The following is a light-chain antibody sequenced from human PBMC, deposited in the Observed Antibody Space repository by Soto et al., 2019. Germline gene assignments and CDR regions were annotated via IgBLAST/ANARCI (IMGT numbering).Light chain of an antibody. V-gene: IGKV1-33*01. J-gene: IGKJ4*01. CDR2: DAS. CDR3: QQYDNLPLT. Sequence: DLQMTQSPSSLSASVGDRVTITCQASQDISNYLNWYQQKPGKAPKLLIYDASNLETGVPSMFSGSGSGTDFTFTISSLQPEDIATYYCQQYDNLPLTFGGGTKVEIK. CDR1: QDISNY.